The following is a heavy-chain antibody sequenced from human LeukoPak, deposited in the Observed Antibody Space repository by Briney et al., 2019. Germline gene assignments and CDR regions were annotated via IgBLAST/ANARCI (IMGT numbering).Heavy chain of an antibody. Sequence: GGSLRLSCAASGFTFSSYAMSWVRQAPGQGLEWVSTITGSGGNTYYADSAKGRFTISRDNSEKRLFLQMNSLRPDGSALYYCTKDLMTGFSSGWYFAYWGKGTLVTVSS. CDR3: TKDLMTGFSSGWYFAY. CDR1: GFTFSSYA. CDR2: ITGSGGNT. J-gene: IGHJ4*02. V-gene: IGHV3-23*01. D-gene: IGHD6-19*01.